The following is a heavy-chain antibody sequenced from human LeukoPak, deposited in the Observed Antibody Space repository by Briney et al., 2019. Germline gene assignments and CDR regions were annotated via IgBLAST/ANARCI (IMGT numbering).Heavy chain of an antibody. D-gene: IGHD6-6*01. CDR1: GFTFSSYS. J-gene: IGHJ4*02. V-gene: IGHV3-21*01. Sequence: GGSLRLSCAASGFTFSSYSMNWVRQAPGKGLEWVSSISSSSSYIYYADSVKGRFTISRDNAKNTLHLQMNSLRAEDTAVYYCARDLYSSFGYWGQGTLVTVSS. CDR3: ARDLYSSFGY. CDR2: ISSSSSYI.